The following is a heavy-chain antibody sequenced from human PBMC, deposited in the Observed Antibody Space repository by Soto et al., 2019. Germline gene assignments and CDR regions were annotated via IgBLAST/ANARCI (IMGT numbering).Heavy chain of an antibody. J-gene: IGHJ6*02. Sequence: PSETLSLTCAVYGGSFSGYYWSWIRQPPGKGLGWIGEINHSGSTNYNPSLKSRVTISVDTSKNQFSLKLSSVTAADTAVYYCARRPWVVTPSGYYYYGMDVWGQGTTVTVSS. CDR3: ARRPWVVTPSGYYYYGMDV. CDR1: GGSFSGYY. CDR2: INHSGST. V-gene: IGHV4-34*01. D-gene: IGHD2-21*02.